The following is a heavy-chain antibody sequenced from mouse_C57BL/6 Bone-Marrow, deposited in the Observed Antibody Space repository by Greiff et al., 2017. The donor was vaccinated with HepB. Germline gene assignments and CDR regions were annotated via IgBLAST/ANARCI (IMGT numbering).Heavy chain of an antibody. Sequence: VKLQESGAELVRPGASVTLSCKASGYTFTDYEMHWVKQTPVHGLEWIGAIDPETGGTAYNQKFKGKAILTADKSSSTAYMELRSLTSEDSAVYYCTRRGYYSNYDYAMDYWGQGTSVTVSS. CDR1: GYTFTDYE. J-gene: IGHJ4*01. CDR3: TRRGYYSNYDYAMDY. V-gene: IGHV1-15*01. CDR2: IDPETGGT. D-gene: IGHD2-5*01.